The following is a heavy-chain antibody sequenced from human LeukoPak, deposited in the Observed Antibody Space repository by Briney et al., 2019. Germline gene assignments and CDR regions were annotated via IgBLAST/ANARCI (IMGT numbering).Heavy chain of an antibody. CDR2: IYSGGST. J-gene: IGHJ4*02. V-gene: IGHV3-53*01. D-gene: IGHD2-15*01. Sequence: GGSLRLSCAASGFTVSRNYMSWVRQAPGKGLEWVSVIYSGGSTYYADPVKGRFTISRDNSKNTLYFQMNSLRAEDTAVYYCASGIGYCSGGSCYSFDHWGQGTLVTVSS. CDR3: ASGIGYCSGGSCYSFDH. CDR1: GFTVSRNY.